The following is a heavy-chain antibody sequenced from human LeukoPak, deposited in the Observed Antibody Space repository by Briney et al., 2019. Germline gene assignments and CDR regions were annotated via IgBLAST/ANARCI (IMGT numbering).Heavy chain of an antibody. CDR3: TRGMLRQPPDY. D-gene: IGHD3-10*02. J-gene: IGHJ4*02. CDR2: MNPNSGNT. Sequence: ASVKVSCKASGYTFTGYYMHWVRQAPGQGLEWMGWMNPNSGNTGYAQKFQGRVTMTRNTSISTAYMELSSLRSEDTAIYYCTRGMLRQPPDYWGQGMLVTVSS. CDR1: GYTFTGYY. V-gene: IGHV1-8*02.